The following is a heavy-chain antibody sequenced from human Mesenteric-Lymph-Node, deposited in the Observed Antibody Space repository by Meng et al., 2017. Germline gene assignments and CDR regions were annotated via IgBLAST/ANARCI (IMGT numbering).Heavy chain of an antibody. Sequence: QVQLVQAGAEVKKPGASVKVSFKASGYTFTGYYMHWVRQAPGQGLEWMGRINPNSGGTNYAQKFQGRVTMTRDTSISTAYMELSRLRSDDTAVYYCARAWGIVATRPIAYWGQGTLVTVSS. CDR3: ARAWGIVATRPIAY. CDR2: INPNSGGT. CDR1: GYTFTGYY. V-gene: IGHV1-2*06. D-gene: IGHD5-12*01. J-gene: IGHJ4*02.